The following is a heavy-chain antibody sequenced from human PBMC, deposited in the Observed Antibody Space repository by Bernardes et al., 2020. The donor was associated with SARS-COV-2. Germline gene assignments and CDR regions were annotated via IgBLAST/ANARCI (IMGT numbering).Heavy chain of an antibody. V-gene: IGHV4-31*03. CDR1: GGSISSGGYY. CDR3: ARARITMIVVVQEFDY. D-gene: IGHD3-22*01. CDR2: IYYSGST. Sequence: SETLSLTCTVSGGSISSGGYYWSWIRQHPGTGLEWIGYIYYSGSTYYNPSLKSRVTISVDTSKNQFSLKLSSVTAADTAVYYCARARITMIVVVQEFDYWGQGTLVTVSS. J-gene: IGHJ4*02.